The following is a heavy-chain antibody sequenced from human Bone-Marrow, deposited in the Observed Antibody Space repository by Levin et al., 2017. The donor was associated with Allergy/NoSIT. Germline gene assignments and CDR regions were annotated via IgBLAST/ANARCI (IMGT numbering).Heavy chain of an antibody. Sequence: PGGSLRLSCAASGFTPSGSAFHWVRQASGKGPEWVGRIRSKANNYATQYAASVRGRFTISRDDSKSTAFLHMSSLETEDTAVYYCIFYSESSGPSYTLDNWGPGTMVTVSS. CDR3: IFYSESSGPSYTLDN. CDR2: IRSKANNYAT. CDR1: GFTPSGSA. D-gene: IGHD3-22*01. J-gene: IGHJ3*02. V-gene: IGHV3-73*01.